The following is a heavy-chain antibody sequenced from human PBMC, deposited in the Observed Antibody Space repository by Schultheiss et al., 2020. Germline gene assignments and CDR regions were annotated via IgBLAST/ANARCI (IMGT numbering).Heavy chain of an antibody. J-gene: IGHJ4*02. D-gene: IGHD4/OR15-4a*01. CDR2: IYYSGST. CDR1: GGSISSYY. V-gene: IGHV4-59*01. CDR3: ASHYDASFFDS. Sequence: SETLSLTCTVSGGSISSYYWSWIRQPPGKGLEWIGYIYYSGSTNYNPSLKSRVTISVDTSKNQFSLKLSSVTAADTAVYYCASHYDASFFDSWGQGTLVTVSS.